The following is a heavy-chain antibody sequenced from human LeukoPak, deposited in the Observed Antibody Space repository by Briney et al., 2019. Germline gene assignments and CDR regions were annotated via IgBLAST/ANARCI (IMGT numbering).Heavy chain of an antibody. Sequence: GGSLCLTCAASGFTFRSYSMNWFRPAPRKGLARASSISSSSTYIYYAHSVKGRFTISRDNAKHSLHLQMNTLRAEHTAVYHCARDTWGSQGYFDYWGQGTLATVSS. V-gene: IGHV3-21*01. CDR3: ARDTWGSQGYFDY. CDR2: ISSSSTYI. J-gene: IGHJ4*02. CDR1: GFTFRSYS. D-gene: IGHD3-16*01.